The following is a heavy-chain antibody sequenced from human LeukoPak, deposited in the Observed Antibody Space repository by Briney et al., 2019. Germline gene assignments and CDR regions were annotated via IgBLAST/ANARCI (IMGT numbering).Heavy chain of an antibody. CDR1: GGSFSGYY. CDR3: ARADDSSGFLTYDAFDI. J-gene: IGHJ3*02. V-gene: IGHV4-34*01. CDR2: INHSGST. Sequence: SETLSLTCAVYGGSFSGYYWSWVRQPPGKGLEWIGEINHSGSTNYNPSLNSRVTISVDTSKTQFSLKLSSVTAADTAVYYCARADDSSGFLTYDAFDIWGQGTMVTVSS. D-gene: IGHD3-22*01.